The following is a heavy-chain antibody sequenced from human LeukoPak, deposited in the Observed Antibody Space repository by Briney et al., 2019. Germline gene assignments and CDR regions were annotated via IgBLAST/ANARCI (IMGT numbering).Heavy chain of an antibody. CDR2: IYNTGDT. V-gene: IGHV3-53*01. CDR1: GFTVSNNY. D-gene: IGHD2-2*01. CDR3: ARWYCSSNTCYYDY. J-gene: IGHJ4*02. Sequence: GGSLRLSCAASGFTVSNNYMSWVRQAPGKGLEWVSFIYNTGDTYYADSVKGRFTISRDNSKNTLYLQMNSLRAEDTAVYYCARWYCSSNTCYYDYWGQGTLVTVSS.